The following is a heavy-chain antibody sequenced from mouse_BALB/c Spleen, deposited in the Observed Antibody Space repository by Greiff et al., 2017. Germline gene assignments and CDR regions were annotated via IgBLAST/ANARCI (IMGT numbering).Heavy chain of an antibody. Sequence: EVQLQQSGTVLARPGASVKMSCKASGYSFTSYWMHWVKQRPGQGLEWIGAIYPGNSDTSYNQKFKGKAKLTAVTSASTAYMELSSLTNEDSAVYYCTREAVTTGAMDYWGQGTSVTVSS. CDR2: IYPGNSDT. CDR1: GYSFTSYW. V-gene: IGHV1-5*01. J-gene: IGHJ4*01. D-gene: IGHD2-1*01. CDR3: TREAVTTGAMDY.